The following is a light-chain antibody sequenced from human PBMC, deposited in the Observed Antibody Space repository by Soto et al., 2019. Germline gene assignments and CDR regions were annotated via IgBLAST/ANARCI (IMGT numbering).Light chain of an antibody. V-gene: IGKV3-20*01. J-gene: IGKJ2*01. CDR1: QTVNSDY. Sequence: ETVLTQSPGTVSLSPGERATLSCTTSQTVNSDYLAWYQQKPGQAPSLLIYGVFNRATGIPDRFSGSGSGTYFTLTISGLEPEDSAVYYCQNYDGSPRTFGQGTNLEI. CDR3: QNYDGSPRT. CDR2: GVF.